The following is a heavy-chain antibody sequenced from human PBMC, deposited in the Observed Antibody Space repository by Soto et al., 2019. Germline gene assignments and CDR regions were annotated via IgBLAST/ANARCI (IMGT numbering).Heavy chain of an antibody. CDR3: ARDVAYAFDH. Sequence: EVQLVESGGGLVQPGGSLRLSCAASGFTFSSYSMNWVRQAPGKGLEWISYISSSSSTIYYADSVKGRFTISRDNAKNSLYLQMNSLRAEDTAVYYCARDVAYAFDHWGHGTLVTVSS. CDR2: ISSSSSTI. CDR1: GFTFSSYS. D-gene: IGHD2-8*02. J-gene: IGHJ4*01. V-gene: IGHV3-48*01.